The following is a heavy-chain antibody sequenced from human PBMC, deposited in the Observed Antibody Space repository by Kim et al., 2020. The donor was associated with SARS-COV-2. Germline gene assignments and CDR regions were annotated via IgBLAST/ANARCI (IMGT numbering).Heavy chain of an antibody. D-gene: IGHD1-26*01. Sequence: GGSLRLSCAASGFTVSSNYMSWVRQAPGKGLEWVSLIYSGGSTYYADSVKGRFTISRDNSKNTLYLQMNSLRAEDTAVYYCARVDSGRYLDYWGQGTLVTVSS. CDR1: GFTVSSNY. J-gene: IGHJ4*02. V-gene: IGHV3-53*01. CDR3: ARVDSGRYLDY. CDR2: IYSGGST.